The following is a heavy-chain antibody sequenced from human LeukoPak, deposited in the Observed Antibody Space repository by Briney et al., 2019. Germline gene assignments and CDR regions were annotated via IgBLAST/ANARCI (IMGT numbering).Heavy chain of an antibody. CDR2: INHSGST. D-gene: IGHD4-23*01. J-gene: IGHJ4*02. Sequence: PSETLSLTCAVYGGSFSGYYWSWIRQPPGKGLEWIGEINHSGSTNYNPSLKSRVTISVDTSKNQFSLKLSSVTAADTAVYYCAIGVLDYGGNSSHNFDYWGQGTLVTVSS. CDR1: GGSFSGYY. V-gene: IGHV4-34*01. CDR3: AIGVLDYGGNSSHNFDY.